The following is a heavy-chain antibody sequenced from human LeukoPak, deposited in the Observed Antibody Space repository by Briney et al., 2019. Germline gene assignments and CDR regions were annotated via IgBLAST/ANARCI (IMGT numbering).Heavy chain of an antibody. D-gene: IGHD3-10*01. CDR3: ARGPYGSGSYYPR. V-gene: IGHV4-34*01. Sequence: SETLSLTCAVYGGSFSDYYWSWIRQPPGKGLEWIGEINHSGSTNYNPSLKSRVTISVDTSKNQFSLKLSSVTAADTAVYYCARGPYGSGSYYPRWGQGTLVTVSS. CDR1: GGSFSDYY. J-gene: IGHJ4*02. CDR2: INHSGST.